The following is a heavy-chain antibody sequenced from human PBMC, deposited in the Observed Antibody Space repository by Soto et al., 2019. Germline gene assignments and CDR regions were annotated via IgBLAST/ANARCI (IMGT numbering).Heavy chain of an antibody. CDR2: IIPIFGTA. CDR1: GGTFSSYA. Sequence: SVKVSCKASGGTFSSYAISWVRQAPGQGXEWMGGIIPIFGTANYAQKFQGRVTITADESTSTAYMELSSLRSEDTAVYYCARDIVVVVAARGGGYYYGMDVWGQGTTVTVSS. CDR3: ARDIVVVVAARGGGYYYGMDV. V-gene: IGHV1-69*13. J-gene: IGHJ6*02. D-gene: IGHD2-15*01.